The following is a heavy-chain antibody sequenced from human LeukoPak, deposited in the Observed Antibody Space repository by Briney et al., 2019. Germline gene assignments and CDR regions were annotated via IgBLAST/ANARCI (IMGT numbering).Heavy chain of an antibody. CDR3: ARGNFVSSRYGMDV. CDR1: GFTFSSYS. J-gene: IGHJ6*02. D-gene: IGHD4-11*01. CDR2: ISSSSGYI. Sequence: GGSLRLSCAASGFTFSSYSMNWVRQAPGKGLEWVSSISSSSGYIYYADSVKGRFTISRDNAKNSLYLQMNSLRAEDTAVYYCARGNFVSSRYGMDVWGQGTTVTVS. V-gene: IGHV3-21*01.